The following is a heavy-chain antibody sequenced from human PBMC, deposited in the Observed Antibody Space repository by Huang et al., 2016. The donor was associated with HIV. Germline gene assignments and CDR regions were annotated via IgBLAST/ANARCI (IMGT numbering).Heavy chain of an antibody. CDR3: ARRQGSGYYFYFDY. V-gene: IGHV4-39*01. J-gene: IGHJ4*02. CDR2: IYYSGSP. Sequence: QLQLQESGPGLVKPSDTLSLNCTISGGSIKSRNYYWGWVRQAPGTGLEWIGDIYYSGSPYYNPSLRRRVSLSVDTSKNQVTLKVNAVIAADTAVYYCARRQGSGYYFYFDYWGRGIPVTVSA. CDR1: GGSIKSRNYY. D-gene: IGHD3-22*01.